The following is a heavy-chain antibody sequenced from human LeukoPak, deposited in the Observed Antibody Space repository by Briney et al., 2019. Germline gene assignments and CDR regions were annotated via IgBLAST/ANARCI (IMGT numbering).Heavy chain of an antibody. CDR2: IYYSGST. CDR3: ARQSGWYLGFDY. V-gene: IGHV4-59*08. D-gene: IGHD6-19*01. CDR1: GGSISDYY. Sequence: SETLSLTCTVSGGSISDYYWSWIRQPPGKGLEWIGYIYYSGSTSYNPSLKSRVTISVDTSKNQFSLKLSSVTAADTAVYYCARQSGWYLGFDYWGQGTLVTVSS. J-gene: IGHJ4*02.